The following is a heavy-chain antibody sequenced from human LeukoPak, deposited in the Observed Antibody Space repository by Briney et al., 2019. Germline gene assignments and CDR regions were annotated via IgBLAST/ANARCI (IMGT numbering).Heavy chain of an antibody. V-gene: IGHV1-2*02. Sequence: GASVKVSCKASGYTFSGYYIHWVRQAPGQGLEWMGLIKPDSGDTNYAQKFQGRVTMTRDTSISTAYMELSRLRSDDTAVYYCARDSNLRINWGQGTLVTVSS. CDR2: IKPDSGDT. CDR3: ARDSNLRIN. D-gene: IGHD4-11*01. CDR1: GYTFSGYY. J-gene: IGHJ4*02.